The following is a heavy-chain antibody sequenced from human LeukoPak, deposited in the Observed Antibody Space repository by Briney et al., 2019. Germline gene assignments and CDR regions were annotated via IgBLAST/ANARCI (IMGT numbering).Heavy chain of an antibody. Sequence: PGGSLRLSCAGSGFTFGSYSMNWVRHAPGKGLEWVSYIGHTGSITDYADSVKGRFTVSRDNAKNSLYLQMNSLRAEDTAVYYCAREAGRVVAATSLYYYGMDVWGQGTTVTVSS. CDR1: GFTFGSYS. CDR3: AREAGRVVAATSLYYYGMDV. D-gene: IGHD2-15*01. J-gene: IGHJ6*02. CDR2: IGHTGSIT. V-gene: IGHV3-48*04.